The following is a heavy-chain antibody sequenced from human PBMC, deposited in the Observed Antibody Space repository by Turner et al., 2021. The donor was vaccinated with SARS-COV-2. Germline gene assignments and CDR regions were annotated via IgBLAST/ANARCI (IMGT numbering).Heavy chain of an antibody. CDR3: ARDLGSIAVAN. CDR1: EFTFSSYS. Sequence: EGQLVESGGGLVQPGGSLRLPCAASEFTFSSYSMNWVRQAPGKGLELVSSISSSSSTTYYADSVKGRFTISRDNAKNSLYLQMNSLRAEDTAVYYCARDLGSIAVANWGQGTLVTVSS. CDR2: ISSSSSTT. D-gene: IGHD6-19*01. J-gene: IGHJ4*02. V-gene: IGHV3-48*01.